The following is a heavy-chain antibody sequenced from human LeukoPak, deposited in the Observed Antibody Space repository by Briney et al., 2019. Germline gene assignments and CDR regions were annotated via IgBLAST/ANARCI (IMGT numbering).Heavy chain of an antibody. CDR2: ISYDGSNK. CDR1: GFTFSSYA. CDR3: ARDLENDYGWFDP. Sequence: GGSLRLSCAASGFTFSSYAMHWVRQAPGKGLEGVAVISYDGSNKYYADSVKGRFTISRDNSKNTLYLQMNSLRAEDTAVYYCARDLENDYGWFDPWGQGTLVTVSS. J-gene: IGHJ5*02. V-gene: IGHV3-30*04. D-gene: IGHD4/OR15-4a*01.